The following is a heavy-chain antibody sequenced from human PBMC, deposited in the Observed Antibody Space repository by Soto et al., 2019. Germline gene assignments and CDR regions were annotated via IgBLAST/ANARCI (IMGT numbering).Heavy chain of an antibody. V-gene: IGHV1-3*01. J-gene: IGHJ6*02. CDR3: ARGKEYGGNSHYYDGLDV. CDR2: INAGNGHT. CDR1: GNTFSNSA. Sequence: GASVKVSCKASGNTFSNSARYWVRHAPGQRLEWMGWINAGNGHTKYADNFQGRVTITRDKFASTVYMELGSLRSEDTAVYYCARGKEYGGNSHYYDGLDVWGQGTTVTVSS. D-gene: IGHD4-17*01.